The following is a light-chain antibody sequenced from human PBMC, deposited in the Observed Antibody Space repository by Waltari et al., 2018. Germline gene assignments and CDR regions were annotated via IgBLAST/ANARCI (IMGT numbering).Light chain of an antibody. J-gene: IGKJ2*01. Sequence: DIQMTQSPSTLSASVGDRVTITCRASQSLSTWLAWYQQKPGEAPKLLSYKASILESGVPSRFSGSGSGTEFTLTISSLQPDDFATYYCQQYNTYSYTFGQGTKVEI. V-gene: IGKV1-5*03. CDR1: QSLSTW. CDR2: KAS. CDR3: QQYNTYSYT.